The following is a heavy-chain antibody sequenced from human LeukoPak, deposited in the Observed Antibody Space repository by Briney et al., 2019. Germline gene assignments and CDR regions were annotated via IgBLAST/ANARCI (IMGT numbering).Heavy chain of an antibody. D-gene: IGHD1-26*01. Sequence: PGGSLRLSCAASGFTFSSFAMSWVRQAPGRGLEWVSSICRNAINTYYADSVRGRFTISRDNSKNTLHLQMNSLRGEDTAVYYCAKEWDLLAYYWGQGTLVTVSS. CDR1: GFTFSSFA. J-gene: IGHJ4*02. CDR3: AKEWDLLAYY. V-gene: IGHV3-23*01. CDR2: ICRNAINT.